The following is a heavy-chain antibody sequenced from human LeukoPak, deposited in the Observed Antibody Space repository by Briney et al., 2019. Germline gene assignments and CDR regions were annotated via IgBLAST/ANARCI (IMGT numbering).Heavy chain of an antibody. D-gene: IGHD1/OR15-1a*01. V-gene: IGHV4-59*01. CDR2: IYYSGST. CDR1: GGSISSYY. CDR3: ARNTNWFDP. J-gene: IGHJ5*02. Sequence: PSETLSLTCTVSGGSISSYYWSWIRQPPGKGLEWIGYIYYSGSTNYNPSLKSRVTISVDTSKNQFSLKLSSVTAADTAEYYCARNTNWFDPWGKGTRVTVSS.